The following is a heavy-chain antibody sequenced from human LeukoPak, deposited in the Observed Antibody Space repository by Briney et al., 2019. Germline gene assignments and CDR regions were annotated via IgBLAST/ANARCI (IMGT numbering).Heavy chain of an antibody. Sequence: GGSLRLSRAASRFTFSSYSMNWVRQAPGKGLEWVSYISSSSSSIYYADSVKGRFTISRDNAKNSLYLQMNSLRAEDTAVYYCVRQLVSWGRGTLVTVSS. J-gene: IGHJ5*02. V-gene: IGHV3-48*01. CDR2: ISSSSSSI. D-gene: IGHD3-10*01. CDR1: RFTFSSYS. CDR3: VRQLVS.